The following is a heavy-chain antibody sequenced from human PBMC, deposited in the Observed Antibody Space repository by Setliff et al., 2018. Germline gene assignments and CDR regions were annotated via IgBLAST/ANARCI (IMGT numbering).Heavy chain of an antibody. V-gene: IGHV1-18*01. CDR2: ISSYNDIT. CDR1: GYMLNSYG. J-gene: IGHJ3*01. D-gene: IGHD2-15*01. CDR3: AISTLSICSGGNCPNVFDV. Sequence: ASVKVSCKASGYMLNSYGISWVRQAPGQGLEWMGWISSYNDITNYAQRFQGRVTLTKDMSTSAAYMELRSLGPDDTAVYYCAISTLSICSGGNCPNVFDVWGQGTMVTVSS.